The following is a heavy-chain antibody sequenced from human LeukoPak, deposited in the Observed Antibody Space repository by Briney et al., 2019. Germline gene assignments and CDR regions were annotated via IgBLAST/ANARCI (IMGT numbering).Heavy chain of an antibody. D-gene: IGHD2-15*01. CDR1: GGSTSSNYYY. V-gene: IGHV4-39*07. CDR3: ASEYCSGDSCEGGHLDY. J-gene: IGHJ4*02. CDR2: IYYSGRT. Sequence: SETLSLTCTDSGGSTSSNYYYWGWMRQPPGKGLEWIGSIYYSGRTYYNPSLKSRVTISVDTSNNQFSLKLSSVTAADTAIYYCASEYCSGDSCEGGHLDYWGQGTLVTVSS.